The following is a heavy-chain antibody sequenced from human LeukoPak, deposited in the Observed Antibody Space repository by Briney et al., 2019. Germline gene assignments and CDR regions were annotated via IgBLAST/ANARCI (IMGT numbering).Heavy chain of an antibody. CDR1: GYTFTSYD. D-gene: IGHD1-1*01. CDR3: ARSLRWNAGTFYNDYYYYYMDV. J-gene: IGHJ6*03. CDR2: MNPNSGNT. Sequence: GASVKVSCKASGYTFTSYDINWVRQATGQGLEWMGWMNPNSGNTGYAQKFQGRVTKTRNTSISTAYMELSSLRSEDTAVYYCARSLRWNAGTFYNDYYYYYMDVWGKGTTVTISS. V-gene: IGHV1-8*01.